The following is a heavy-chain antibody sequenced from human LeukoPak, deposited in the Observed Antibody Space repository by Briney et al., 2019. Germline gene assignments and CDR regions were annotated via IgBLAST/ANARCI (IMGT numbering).Heavy chain of an antibody. CDR3: TRSGTA. Sequence: GGSLRLSCAASGFSFSSFWMHWVRQAPGKGLVWVSRIESDGSSTSYADSVKGRFTISRDNAKNTLYLQMNSLRAEDTAVYYCTRSGTAWGQGTLVTVSS. CDR2: IESDGSST. D-gene: IGHD3-3*01. CDR1: GFSFSSFW. J-gene: IGHJ4*02. V-gene: IGHV3-74*01.